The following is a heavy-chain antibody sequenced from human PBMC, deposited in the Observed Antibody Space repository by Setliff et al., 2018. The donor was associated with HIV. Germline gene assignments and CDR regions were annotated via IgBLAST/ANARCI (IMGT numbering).Heavy chain of an antibody. CDR2: INHSGST. CDR3: ARLNGSGSP. D-gene: IGHD3-10*01. CDR1: GGSISSYF. V-gene: IGHV4-34*01. J-gene: IGHJ5*02. Sequence: SETLSLTCTVSGGSISSYFWSWIRQPPGKGLEWIGEINHSGSTNYNPSLKSRVTISVDTSKNQFSLKLSSVTAADTAVYYCARLNGSGSPWGQGTLVTVSS.